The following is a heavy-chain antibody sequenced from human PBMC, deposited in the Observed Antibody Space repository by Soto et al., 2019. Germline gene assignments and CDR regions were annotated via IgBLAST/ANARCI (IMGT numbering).Heavy chain of an antibody. D-gene: IGHD6-13*01. CDR3: AREYSGLSRWFDA. CDR2: IFHSGNT. CDR1: GGSINSNNW. V-gene: IGHV4-4*02. Sequence: SETLSLTCAVSGGSINSNNWWSWVRQPPVKGLEWIGHIFHSGNTNYNPSLKSRINISIDKSKNQISLKLSSVTAADTAVYYCAREYSGLSRWFDAWGQGTLVTVS. J-gene: IGHJ5*02.